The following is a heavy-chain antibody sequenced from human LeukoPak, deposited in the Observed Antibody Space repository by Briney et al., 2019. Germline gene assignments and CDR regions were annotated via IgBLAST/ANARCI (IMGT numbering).Heavy chain of an antibody. CDR3: ARGDYASYGYYYYYMDV. CDR2: INHSGST. V-gene: IGHV4-34*01. J-gene: IGHJ6*03. Sequence: PSETLSLTCAVYGGSFSGYYWSWIRQPPGKGLEWIGEINHSGSTNYNPSLKSRVTISVDTSKNQFSLKLSSVTAADTAVYYCARGDYASYGYYYYYMDVWGKGTTVTISS. CDR1: GGSFSGYY. D-gene: IGHD4-17*01.